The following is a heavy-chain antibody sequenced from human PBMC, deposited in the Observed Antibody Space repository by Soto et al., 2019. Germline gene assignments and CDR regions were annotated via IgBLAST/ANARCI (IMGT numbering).Heavy chain of an antibody. CDR3: ARGRGGTYDAFDI. V-gene: IGHV4-59*01. J-gene: IGHJ3*02. Sequence: SETLSLTCTVSAGSISTYLWSWIRQPPGKGLEWIGYIYYSGTTNYNPSLKSRVTILLDTSKNQFSLRLSSVTAADTAVYYCARGRGGTYDAFDIWGQGTLVTVSS. CDR1: AGSISTYL. CDR2: IYYSGTT. D-gene: IGHD1-26*01.